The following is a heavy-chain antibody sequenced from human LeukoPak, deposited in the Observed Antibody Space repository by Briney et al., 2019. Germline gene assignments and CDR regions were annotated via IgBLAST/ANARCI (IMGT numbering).Heavy chain of an antibody. V-gene: IGHV6-1*01. Sequence: SQTLSLTCAISGDSVSGSPAVWNWIRQSPSRGLEWLGRAYYRSKWYIDYAVSVKGRITITPGPSKNQFSLQLNSGTPEDTAVYYCARGAVRGGTNFDYWGQGTLVTVSS. CDR1: GDSVSGSPAV. J-gene: IGHJ4*02. D-gene: IGHD3-10*01. CDR3: ARGAVRGGTNFDY. CDR2: AYYRSKWYI.